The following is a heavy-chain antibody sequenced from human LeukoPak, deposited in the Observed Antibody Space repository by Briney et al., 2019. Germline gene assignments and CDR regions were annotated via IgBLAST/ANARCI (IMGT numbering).Heavy chain of an antibody. CDR1: GFSLSTSGVG. V-gene: IGHV2-5*02. Sequence: SGPTLIKPTETLTLTCTFSGFSLSTSGVGVGWIRQPPGKALEWLAFIFWDDDKRYSPSLKSRLTITKDTSRNQVVLTMTNLDPVDTATYYCAHRPHYSGSGSYSFQHWGQGTLVTVSP. D-gene: IGHD3-10*01. CDR3: AHRPHYSGSGSYSFQH. J-gene: IGHJ1*01. CDR2: IFWDDDK.